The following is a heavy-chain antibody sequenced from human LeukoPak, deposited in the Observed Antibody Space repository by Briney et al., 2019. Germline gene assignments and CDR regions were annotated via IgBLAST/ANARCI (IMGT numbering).Heavy chain of an antibody. V-gene: IGHV1-46*01. CDR1: GYTFTSYY. D-gene: IGHD2-2*02. CDR2: INPSGGST. CDR3: ARVAAEVVGVPGAIGFGWLRRDYYYMDV. Sequence: ASVKVSCKASGYTFTSYYMHWVRQAPGEGLEWMGIINPSGGSTSYAQKFQGRVTMIRDMSTSTVYMELSSLRSEDTAVYYCARVAAEVVGVPGAIGFGWLRRDYYYMDVWGKGTTVTVSS. J-gene: IGHJ6*03.